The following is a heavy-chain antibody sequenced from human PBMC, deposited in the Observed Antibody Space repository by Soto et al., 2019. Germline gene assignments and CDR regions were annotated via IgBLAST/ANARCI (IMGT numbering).Heavy chain of an antibody. V-gene: IGHV4-34*01. D-gene: IGHD1-20*01. J-gene: IGHJ6*03. CDR3: ARDTNGITGTSGYYYYMDV. Sequence: QAQLQQWGAGLLKPSETLSLTCAVYGGSFSGYYWSWIRQPPGKGLEWIGEINHSGSTNYNPSLKSRVTISVDTSKNQFSLKLSSVTAADTAVYYCARDTNGITGTSGYYYYMDVWGKGTTVTVSS. CDR1: GGSFSGYY. CDR2: INHSGST.